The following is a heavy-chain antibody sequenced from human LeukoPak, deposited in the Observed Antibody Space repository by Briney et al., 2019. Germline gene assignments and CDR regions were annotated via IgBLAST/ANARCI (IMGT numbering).Heavy chain of an antibody. V-gene: IGHV3-30*03. D-gene: IGHD6-13*01. Sequence: TGGSLRLSCAASGFSFRSYGMHWVRQAPGKGMEWVAVISSDEINEYYADSVKGRFTISRDNSKNTLYLQMNSLRAEDTAVYYCARESGIAAALDLWGQGTLVTVSS. J-gene: IGHJ5*02. CDR2: ISSDEINE. CDR1: GFSFRSYG. CDR3: ARESGIAAALDL.